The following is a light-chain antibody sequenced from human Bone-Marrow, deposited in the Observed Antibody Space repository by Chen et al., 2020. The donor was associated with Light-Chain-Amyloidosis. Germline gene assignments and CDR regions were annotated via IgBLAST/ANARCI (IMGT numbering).Light chain of an antibody. CDR3: QSADSSGTYEVI. V-gene: IGLV3-25*03. CDR2: RDT. J-gene: IGLJ2*01. Sequence: SYDLTHPPSVSVAQGQTARITCSGDDLPTKYAYWYQQKPGQAPVLVIHRDTERPSGISERFSGSSSGTTATLTISGVQAEDEADYHCQSADSSGTYEVIFGGGTKLTVL. CDR1: DLPTKY.